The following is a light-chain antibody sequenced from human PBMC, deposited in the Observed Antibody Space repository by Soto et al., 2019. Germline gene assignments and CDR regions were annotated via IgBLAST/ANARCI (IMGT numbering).Light chain of an antibody. CDR3: QQYGSSPRT. J-gene: IGKJ1*01. CDR2: RTS. Sequence: ELVLTQAPGNLSLSPGQGATLSCKDSQSLSSIYLAWYQQKPGQDTRIIIYRTSSRATGIPERVSGSEAETDVTRTISRLETDDSAVYDCQQYGSSPRTFGPGTKVDIK. V-gene: IGKV3-20*01. CDR1: QSLSSIY.